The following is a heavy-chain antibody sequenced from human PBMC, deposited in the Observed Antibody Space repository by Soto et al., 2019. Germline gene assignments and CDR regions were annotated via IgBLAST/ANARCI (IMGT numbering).Heavy chain of an antibody. D-gene: IGHD4-17*01. V-gene: IGHV3-11*01. CDR1: GFTFSDYY. Sequence: RRLSCAASGFTFSDYYIHYIRRAPGKGLEWISYISGNGEVIQYAASARGRFTISRDNAENSVYLEMESLRDEDTALYYCARDVDADFRTDFDYWGRGTLVTVSS. J-gene: IGHJ4*02. CDR3: ARDVDADFRTDFDY. CDR2: ISGNGEVI.